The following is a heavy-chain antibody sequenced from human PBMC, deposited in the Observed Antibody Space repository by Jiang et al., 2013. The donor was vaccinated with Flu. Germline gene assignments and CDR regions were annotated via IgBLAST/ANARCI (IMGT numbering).Heavy chain of an antibody. Sequence: IRQPPGKGLEWIGSFHNSGSTYYNPSLKSRVTISIDTSKNQFSLKLSSVTAADTAMYYCARYVYYGDYAFDYWGQGTLVTVSS. J-gene: IGHJ4*02. CDR2: FHNSGST. D-gene: IGHD4-17*01. CDR3: ARYVYYGDYAFDY. V-gene: IGHV4-39*07.